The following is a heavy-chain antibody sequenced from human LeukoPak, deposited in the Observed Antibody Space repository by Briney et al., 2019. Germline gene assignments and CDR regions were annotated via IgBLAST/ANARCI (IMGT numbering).Heavy chain of an antibody. J-gene: IGHJ5*02. CDR1: GFTFSNAW. V-gene: IGHV3-15*01. CDR2: IKSKIDGGTT. Sequence: GGSLRLSCAASGFTFSNAWMSWVRQAPGKGLEWVGRIKSKIDGGTTDYAAPVKGRFTISRDDSKNTLYLQMNSLKTEDTAVYHCTTEIPVGTTSFPWGQGTLVTVSS. CDR3: TTEIPVGTTSFP. D-gene: IGHD1-14*01.